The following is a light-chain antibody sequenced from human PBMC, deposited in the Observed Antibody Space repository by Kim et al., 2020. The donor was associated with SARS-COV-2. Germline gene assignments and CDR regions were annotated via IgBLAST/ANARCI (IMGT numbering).Light chain of an antibody. V-gene: IGLV3-19*01. Sequence: ALGQKVRIKCQGDSLRSYYASWYQQKPGQAPVLVIYGKNNRPSGIPDRFSGSSSGNTASLTITGAQAEDEADYYCNSRDSSGNHVVFGGGTQLTV. J-gene: IGLJ2*01. CDR3: NSRDSSGNHVV. CDR2: GKN. CDR1: SLRSYY.